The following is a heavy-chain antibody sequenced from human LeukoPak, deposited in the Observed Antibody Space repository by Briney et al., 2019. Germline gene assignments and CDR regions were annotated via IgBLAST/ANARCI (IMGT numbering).Heavy chain of an antibody. CDR2: INPTGGST. D-gene: IGHD6-6*01. J-gene: IGHJ4*02. CDR3: ARTAARRFDY. CDR1: GGTFSSYA. Sequence: ASVKVSCKASGGTFSSYAISWVRQAPGQGLEWMGIINPTGGSTTYAQKFQGRVTMTRDTSTSTVYMELSSLRSDDAAVYYCARTAARRFDYWGQGTLVTVSS. V-gene: IGHV1-46*01.